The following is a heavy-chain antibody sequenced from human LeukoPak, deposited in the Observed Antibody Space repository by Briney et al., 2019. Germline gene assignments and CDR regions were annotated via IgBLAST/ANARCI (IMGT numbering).Heavy chain of an antibody. CDR1: GYTFTGYY. V-gene: IGHV1-8*03. Sequence: TSVKVSCKASGYTFTGYYMHWVRQAPGQGLEWMGWMKSNSGNIVYAQKFQGRVTITRDTSINTAYMELSSLRSEDTAVYYCASAYSSSAPFDYWGQGTLVTVSS. D-gene: IGHD6-6*01. CDR3: ASAYSSSAPFDY. J-gene: IGHJ4*02. CDR2: MKSNSGNI.